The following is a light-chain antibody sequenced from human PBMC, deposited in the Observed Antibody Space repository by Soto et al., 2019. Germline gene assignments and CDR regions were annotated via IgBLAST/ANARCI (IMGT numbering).Light chain of an antibody. CDR3: QQYGSSPIT. CDR2: ATS. CDR1: QSVSSIY. V-gene: IGKV3-20*01. Sequence: EIVLTQSPGTLSLSPGERATLSCRASQSVSSIYVAWYQQKPGQAPSLRIYATSSRATGIPDRFSGSGAGTDVSLTISRLEPEDFAVDDCQQYGSSPITVGQGTKVDIK. J-gene: IGKJ1*01.